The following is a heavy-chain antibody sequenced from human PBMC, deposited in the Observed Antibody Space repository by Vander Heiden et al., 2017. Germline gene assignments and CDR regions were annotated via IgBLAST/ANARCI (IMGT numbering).Heavy chain of an antibody. CDR1: GFIFSDYS. D-gene: IGHD2-15*01. Sequence: QVQLGESGGGVVQPGRSLRLSCTASGFIFSDYSMHWVRQAPGKGLEWAAVISSDGSNKYPADSGKGRFTISRDNSKNTLYLQMSSLRAEDTAVYYCAGGFCSGGSCPFDYWGQGTLVTVAS. CDR3: AGGFCSGGSCPFDY. J-gene: IGHJ4*02. V-gene: IGHV3-30*04. CDR2: ISSDGSNK.